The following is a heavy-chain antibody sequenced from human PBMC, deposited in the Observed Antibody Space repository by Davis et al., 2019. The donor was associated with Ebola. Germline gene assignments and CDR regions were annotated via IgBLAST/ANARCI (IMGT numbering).Heavy chain of an antibody. CDR1: GGSFSGYY. V-gene: IGHV4-34*01. CDR2: IYHSGST. D-gene: IGHD3-3*01. J-gene: IGHJ5*02. Sequence: MPSETLSLTCAVYGGSFSGYYWSWIRQPPGKGLEWIGEIYHSGSTNYNPSLKSRVTISVDKSKNQFSLKLSSVTAADTAVYYCARGGVYDFWTQSVFDPWGQGTLVTVSS. CDR3: ARGGVYDFWTQSVFDP.